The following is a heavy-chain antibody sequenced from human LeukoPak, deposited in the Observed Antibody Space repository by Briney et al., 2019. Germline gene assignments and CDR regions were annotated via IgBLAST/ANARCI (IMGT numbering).Heavy chain of an antibody. CDR2: MNQDGSHK. V-gene: IGHV3-7*01. CDR1: GFTFSSYW. CDR3: ARARATAMADY. D-gene: IGHD5-18*01. Sequence: GGSLRLSCAASGFTFSSYWMSWVRQTPGRGLEWVANMNQDGSHKYYVDSVKGRFTISRDNAKNSLYLQMNSLRAEDTAVYYCARARATAMADYWGQGTLVTVSS. J-gene: IGHJ4*02.